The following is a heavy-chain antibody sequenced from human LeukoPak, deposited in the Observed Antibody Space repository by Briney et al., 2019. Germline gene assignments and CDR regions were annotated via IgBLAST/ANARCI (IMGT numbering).Heavy chain of an antibody. D-gene: IGHD2-21*01. J-gene: IGHJ4*02. CDR1: GGSISSYY. Sequence: PSETLSLTCTVSGGSISSYYWSWIRQPPGKGLEWIGYIYYSGSTNYNPSLKSRVTISVDTSKNQFSLKLSSVTAADTTVYYCARVTADSTLDYWGQGTLVTVSS. V-gene: IGHV4-59*01. CDR3: ARVTADSTLDY. CDR2: IYYSGST.